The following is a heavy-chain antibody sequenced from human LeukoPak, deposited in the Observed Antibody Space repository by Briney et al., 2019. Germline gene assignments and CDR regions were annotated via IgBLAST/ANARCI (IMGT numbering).Heavy chain of an antibody. Sequence: GGSLRLSCAASGFTFTSYAMSWVRQAPGKGLEWVSAISGSGGSAYYADSVKGRFTISRDNSKNTLYLQMNSLRAEDTAVYYCAKGGRGYSYGYFDYWGQGTLVTVSS. CDR2: ISGSGGSA. J-gene: IGHJ4*02. CDR3: AKGGRGYSYGYFDY. CDR1: GFTFTSYA. V-gene: IGHV3-23*01. D-gene: IGHD5-18*01.